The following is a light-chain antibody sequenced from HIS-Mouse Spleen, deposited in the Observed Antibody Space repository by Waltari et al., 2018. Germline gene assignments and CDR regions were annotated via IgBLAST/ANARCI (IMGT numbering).Light chain of an antibody. CDR2: GAS. V-gene: IGKV3-15*01. CDR1: QSVSSN. Sequence: EIVMTQSPATLSVSPGERATLSCRASQSVSSNLAWYQQKPGQAPRLLIYGASTRATGIPARFSGSESGTEFTLTISSMQSEDFAVYYCQQYNTWPQSFGHGTKLEIK. J-gene: IGKJ2*01. CDR3: QQYNTWPQS.